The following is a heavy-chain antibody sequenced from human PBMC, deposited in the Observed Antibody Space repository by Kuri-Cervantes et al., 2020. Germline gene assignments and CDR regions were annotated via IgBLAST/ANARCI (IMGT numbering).Heavy chain of an antibody. Sequence: GESLKISCAASGFTFSNYWMSWVRQAPGKGLEWVANIKQGGSEKYYVDSVKGRFTISRDNAKNSLFLQVNSLRAEDTAVYYCAREAFFCDDYWGQGTLVTVSS. D-gene: IGHD2/OR15-2a*01. CDR1: GFTFSNYW. V-gene: IGHV3-7*04. CDR2: IKQGGSEK. CDR3: AREAFFCDDY. J-gene: IGHJ4*02.